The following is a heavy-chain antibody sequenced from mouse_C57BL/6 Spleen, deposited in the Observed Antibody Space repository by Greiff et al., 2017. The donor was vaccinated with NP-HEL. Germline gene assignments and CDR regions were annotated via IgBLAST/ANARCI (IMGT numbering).Heavy chain of an antibody. D-gene: IGHD3-2*02. J-gene: IGHJ3*01. CDR3: AREGDSSGYRFAY. CDR1: GYTFTSYW. Sequence: QLQQPGAELVRPGSSVKLSCKASGYTFTSYWLHWVKQRPIQGLEWIGNIDPSDSETHYNQKFKDKATLTVDKSSSTAYMQLSSLTSEDSAVYYRAREGDSSGYRFAYWGQGTLVTVSA. CDR2: IDPSDSET. V-gene: IGHV1-52*01.